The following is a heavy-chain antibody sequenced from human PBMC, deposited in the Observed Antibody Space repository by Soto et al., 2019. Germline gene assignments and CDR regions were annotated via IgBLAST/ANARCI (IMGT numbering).Heavy chain of an antibody. J-gene: IGHJ4*02. Sequence: QVQLVESGGGVVQPGRSLRLSCAASGFTFNRYGMHWVRQAPGKGLGWVAGIWYDGISEYYAYSLTGRFTISSDNSKNTLFLQMNSLRAEDTAVDYCARGVDYFDYWGQGPLVTVSS. CDR2: IWYDGISE. CDR3: ARGVDYFDY. V-gene: IGHV3-33*01. CDR1: GFTFNRYG.